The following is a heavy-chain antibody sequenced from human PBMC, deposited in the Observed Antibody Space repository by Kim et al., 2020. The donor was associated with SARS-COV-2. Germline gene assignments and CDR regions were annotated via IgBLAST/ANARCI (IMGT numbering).Heavy chain of an antibody. D-gene: IGHD5-12*01. CDR3: ARDMGTTTIPSYYYYYGMDV. CDR1: GFTFSSYS. J-gene: IGHJ6*02. V-gene: IGHV3-21*01. Sequence: GGSLRLSCAASGFTFSSYSMNWVRQAPGKGLEWVSSISSSSSYIYYADSVKGRFTISRDNAKNSLYLQMNSLRAEDTAVYYCARDMGTTTIPSYYYYYGMDVWGQGTTVTVSS. CDR2: ISSSSSYI.